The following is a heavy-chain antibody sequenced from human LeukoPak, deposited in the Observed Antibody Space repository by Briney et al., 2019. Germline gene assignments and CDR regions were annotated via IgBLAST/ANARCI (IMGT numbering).Heavy chain of an antibody. Sequence: SVKVSCKASGGTFSSYAISWVRQAPGLGLEWMGGIIPIFGKANYAQKFQGRVTITTDASTSTAYMELSSLRSEDTAVYYCASPKNEKNNGWFDPWGRETWVT. V-gene: IGHV1-69*05. CDR2: IIPIFGKA. CDR1: GGTFSSYA. J-gene: IGHJ5*02. CDR3: ASPKNEKNNGWFDP. D-gene: IGHD1/OR15-1a*01.